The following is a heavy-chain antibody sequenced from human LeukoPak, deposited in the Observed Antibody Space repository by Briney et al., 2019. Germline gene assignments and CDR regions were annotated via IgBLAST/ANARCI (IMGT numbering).Heavy chain of an antibody. Sequence: PGGSLRLSCAASGFTFSSYAMSWVRQAPGKGLEWVSAISGSGGSTYYADSVKGRFTISRDNSKNTLYLQMNSLRAEDTAVYYCAKNPAIRVEPHHYYYYMDVWGKGTTVTVSS. CDR2: ISGSGGST. J-gene: IGHJ6*03. V-gene: IGHV3-23*01. D-gene: IGHD1-1*01. CDR3: AKNPAIRVEPHHYYYYMDV. CDR1: GFTFSSYA.